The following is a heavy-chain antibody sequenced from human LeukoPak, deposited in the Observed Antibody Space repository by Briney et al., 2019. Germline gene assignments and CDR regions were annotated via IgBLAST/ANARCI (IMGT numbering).Heavy chain of an antibody. D-gene: IGHD3-22*01. Sequence: GGSLRLSCAASGFTLSMYNMNWVRQAPGKGLEWVAHISTTSRTIDYADSVKGRFTISRDNAQNSLFLQMNSLRAEDTAVYYCARDYDFDTSGHYFYYAMDVWGQGTSVTVSS. CDR1: GFTLSMYN. CDR2: ISTTSRTI. CDR3: ARDYDFDTSGHYFYYAMDV. V-gene: IGHV3-48*04. J-gene: IGHJ6*02.